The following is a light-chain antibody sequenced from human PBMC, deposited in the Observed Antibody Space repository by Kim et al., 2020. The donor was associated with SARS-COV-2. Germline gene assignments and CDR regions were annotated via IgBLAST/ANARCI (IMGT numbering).Light chain of an antibody. J-gene: IGLJ2*01. CDR3: QVWDTPTGV. Sequence: SYELTQPLSVSVALGQTARITCGRNNIGSQNVHWYQQKPGQAPVLVIYGDTNRPSGIPERFSGSNSGNTATQTISRAQAGDEADYYCQVWDTPTGVFGGGTQLTVL. V-gene: IGLV3-9*01. CDR1: NIGSQN. CDR2: GDT.